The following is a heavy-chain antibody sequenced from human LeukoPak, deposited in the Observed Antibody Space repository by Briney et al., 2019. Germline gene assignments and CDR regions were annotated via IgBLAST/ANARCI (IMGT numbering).Heavy chain of an antibody. J-gene: IGHJ3*02. D-gene: IGHD3-22*01. CDR3: AKTQWGYYYDSSGYPRSLFDI. Sequence: GGSLRLSCAASGFTFSSYEMNWVRQAPGKGLEWVSYISSSSSTIYYADSVKGRFTISRDNAKNSLYLQMNSLRAEDTAVYYCAKTQWGYYYDSSGYPRSLFDIWGQGTMVTVSS. V-gene: IGHV3-48*03. CDR2: ISSSSSTI. CDR1: GFTFSSYE.